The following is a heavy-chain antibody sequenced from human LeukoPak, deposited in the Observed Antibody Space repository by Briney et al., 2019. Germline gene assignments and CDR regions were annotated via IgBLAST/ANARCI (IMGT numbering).Heavy chain of an antibody. J-gene: IGHJ6*03. CDR1: GGSFSDYY. CDR2: INHSGST. D-gene: IGHD6-13*01. V-gene: IGHV4-34*01. Sequence: SETLSLTCAVYGGSFSDYYWTWIRQPPGKGLEWIGEINHSGSTNYNPSLKSRVTMSVDTSKNQFSLKLNSVTAADTAVYYCARGRKQQLYYYYYYMDVWGKGTTVTVSS. CDR3: ARGRKQQLYYYYYYMDV.